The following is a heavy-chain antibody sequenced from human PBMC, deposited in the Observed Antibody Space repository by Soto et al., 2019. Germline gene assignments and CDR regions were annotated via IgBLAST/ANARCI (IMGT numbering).Heavy chain of an antibody. CDR1: GGTFSSYA. CDR3: ARGNGGYSSSNWFDP. CDR2: IIPIFGTA. D-gene: IGHD6-6*01. J-gene: IGHJ5*02. V-gene: IGHV1-69*06. Sequence: QVQLVQSGAEVKKPGSSVKVSCKASGGTFSSYAISWVRQAPGQGLEWMGGIIPIFGTANYAQKFQGRVTITADKSTSRAYVDLSRLRSEDTAVYYCARGNGGYSSSNWFDPWGQGTLVTVSS.